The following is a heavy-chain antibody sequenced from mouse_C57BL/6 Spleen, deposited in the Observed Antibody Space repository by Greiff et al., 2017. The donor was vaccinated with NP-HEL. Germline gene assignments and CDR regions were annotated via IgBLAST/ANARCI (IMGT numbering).Heavy chain of an antibody. CDR1: GYAFTNYL. D-gene: IGHD1-1*01. CDR2: INPGSGGT. V-gene: IGHV1-54*01. Sequence: QVQLQQSGAELVRPGTSVKVSCKASGYAFTNYLIEWVKQRPGQGLEWIGVINPGSGGTNYNEKFKGKATLTADKSSSTAYMQLSSLTSEDSAVYFGARDYYGFYDYWGQGTTLTVSS. CDR3: ARDYYGFYDY. J-gene: IGHJ2*01.